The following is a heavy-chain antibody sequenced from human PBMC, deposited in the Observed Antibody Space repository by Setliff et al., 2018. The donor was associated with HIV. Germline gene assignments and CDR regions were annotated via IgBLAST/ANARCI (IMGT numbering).Heavy chain of an antibody. CDR1: GGSISSNSYY. V-gene: IGHV4-39*07. Sequence: SETLSLTCTVSGGSISSNSYYWGWIRQPPGKGLEWIGSIYHSGRTYYNPSLKSRVTISVDTSKNQFSLKLTSVTAADTAVYYCARDQPQAYDSLTGYYSGRYFDYWGRGTLGTVSS. D-gene: IGHD3-9*01. CDR3: ARDQPQAYDSLTGYYSGRYFDY. CDR2: IYHSGRT. J-gene: IGHJ4*01.